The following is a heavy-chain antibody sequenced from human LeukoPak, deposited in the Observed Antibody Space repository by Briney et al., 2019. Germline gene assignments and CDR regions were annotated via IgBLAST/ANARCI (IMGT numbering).Heavy chain of an antibody. CDR1: GFTFSSYW. Sequence: GGSLRLSCAASGFTFSSYWMHWVRQAPEKGLVWVSRINSDGSSTSYADSVKGRFTISRDNAKNTLYLQMNSLRAEDTAVYYCARARPYYDILTGTRRDDAFDIWGQGTMVTVSS. D-gene: IGHD3-9*01. CDR2: INSDGSST. J-gene: IGHJ3*02. V-gene: IGHV3-74*01. CDR3: ARARPYYDILTGTRRDDAFDI.